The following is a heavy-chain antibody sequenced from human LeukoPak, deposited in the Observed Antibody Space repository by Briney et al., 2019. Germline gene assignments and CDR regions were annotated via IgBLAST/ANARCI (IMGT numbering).Heavy chain of an antibody. V-gene: IGHV4-59*01. CDR2: IYYTGSA. D-gene: IGHD3-10*01. Sequence: SETLSLTCTVSGGSISSNYWSWIRQPPGKGLEWIGYIYYTGSANYNPSLKSRVTISVDTSKNQFSLKLSSVTAADTAVYYCARAYISGSYFNDYWGRGTLVTVSS. CDR3: ARAYISGSYFNDY. J-gene: IGHJ4*02. CDR1: GGSISSNY.